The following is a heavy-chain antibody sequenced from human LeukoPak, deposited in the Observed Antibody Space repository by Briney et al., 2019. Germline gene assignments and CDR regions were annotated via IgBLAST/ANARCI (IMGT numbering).Heavy chain of an antibody. CDR2: IYYSGST. Sequence: SETLSLTCTVSGGSISSSSYYWGWIRQPPGKGLEWIGSIYYSGSTYYNPSLKSRVTISVDTSKNQFSLKLSSVTAADTAVYYCARGLISARFDPWGQGTLVTVSS. CDR1: GGSISSSSYY. V-gene: IGHV4-39*07. D-gene: IGHD3-3*02. CDR3: ARGLISARFDP. J-gene: IGHJ5*02.